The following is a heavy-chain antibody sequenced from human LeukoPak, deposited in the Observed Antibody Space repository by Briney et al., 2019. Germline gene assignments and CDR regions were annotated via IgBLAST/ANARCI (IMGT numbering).Heavy chain of an antibody. V-gene: IGHV4-34*01. Sequence: SETLSLTCAVYGGSFSGYYWSWIRQPPGKGLEWIGEINHSGSTNYNPSLKSRVTISVDTSKNQFSLKLSSVTAAVTAVYYCARDVVVVPAAKGYFDYWGQGTLVTVSS. D-gene: IGHD2-2*01. CDR1: GGSFSGYY. CDR3: ARDVVVVPAAKGYFDY. CDR2: INHSGST. J-gene: IGHJ4*02.